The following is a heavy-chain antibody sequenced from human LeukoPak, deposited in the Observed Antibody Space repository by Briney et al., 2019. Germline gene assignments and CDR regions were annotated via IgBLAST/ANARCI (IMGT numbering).Heavy chain of an antibody. Sequence: PGGSLRLSCAASGFTFSNAWMSWVRQAPGKGLEWVGRIKSKTDGGTTDYAAPVKGRFTISRDDSKNTLYLQMNSLKTEDTAVYYCTTDVAVAGTPLDYWGQGTLVTVSS. V-gene: IGHV3-15*01. D-gene: IGHD6-19*01. J-gene: IGHJ4*02. CDR3: TTDVAVAGTPLDY. CDR1: GFTFSNAW. CDR2: IKSKTDGGTT.